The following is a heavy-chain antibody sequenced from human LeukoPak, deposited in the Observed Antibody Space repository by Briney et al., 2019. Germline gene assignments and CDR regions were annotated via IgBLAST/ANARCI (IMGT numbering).Heavy chain of an antibody. D-gene: IGHD3-22*01. V-gene: IGHV1-2*02. J-gene: IGHJ3*02. CDR2: INPNSGGT. Sequence: ASVKVSCKASGYTFTGYYMHWVRQAPGQGLEWMGWINPNSGGTNYAQKFQGRVTMTRDTSISTAYMELSRLRSDDTAVYYCASALGYYDSSGYYQGALDIWGQGTMVTVSS. CDR1: GYTFTGYY. CDR3: ASALGYYDSSGYYQGALDI.